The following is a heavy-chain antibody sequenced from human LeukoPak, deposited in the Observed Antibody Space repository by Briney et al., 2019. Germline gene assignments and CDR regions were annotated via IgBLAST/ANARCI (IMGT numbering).Heavy chain of an antibody. CDR2: IIPIFGIA. CDR1: GGTFSSYA. Sequence: SVKVSCKASGGTFSSYAISWVRQAPGQGLERMGRIIPIFGIANYAQKFQGRVTITADKSTSTAYMELSSLRSEDTAVYYCARDRSRDGYKYYFDYWGQGTLVTVSS. CDR3: ARDRSRDGYKYYFDY. D-gene: IGHD5-24*01. J-gene: IGHJ4*02. V-gene: IGHV1-69*04.